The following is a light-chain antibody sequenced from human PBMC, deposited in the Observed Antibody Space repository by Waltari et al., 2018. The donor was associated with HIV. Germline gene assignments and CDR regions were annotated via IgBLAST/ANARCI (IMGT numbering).Light chain of an antibody. CDR3: VLYMGGGIWV. J-gene: IGLJ3*02. V-gene: IGLV8-61*01. CDR2: STN. Sequence: QTVVTQEPSFSVSPGGTVTLPCGLRSGSVTTSYYPSWYQQTPGQAPRTLIYSTNTRSSGFPDRFSCSILGNKAALTITGAQADDESDYYCVLYMGGGIWVFGGGTKVTVL. CDR1: SGSVTTSYY.